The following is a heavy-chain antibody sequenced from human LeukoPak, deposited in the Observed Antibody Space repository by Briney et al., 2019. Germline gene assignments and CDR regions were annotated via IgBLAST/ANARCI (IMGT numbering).Heavy chain of an antibody. V-gene: IGHV4-59*08. J-gene: IGHJ3*02. Sequence: SETLSLTCTVSGGSISSYYWSWIRQPPGKGLECIGYIYYSGSTNYNPSLKSRVTISVDTSKNQFSLKLSSVTAADTAVYYRARRRQPYYYDSSGYYRPIDAFDIWGQGTMVTVSS. CDR1: GGSISSYY. D-gene: IGHD3-22*01. CDR2: IYYSGST. CDR3: ARRRQPYYYDSSGYYRPIDAFDI.